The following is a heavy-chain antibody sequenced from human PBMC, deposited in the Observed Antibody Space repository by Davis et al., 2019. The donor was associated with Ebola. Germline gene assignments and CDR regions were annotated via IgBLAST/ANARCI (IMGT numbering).Heavy chain of an antibody. J-gene: IGHJ4*02. V-gene: IGHV7-4-1*02. CDR2: ITTNTASP. CDR3: ARGMGELALN. CDR1: GYPFTDFA. Sequence: AASVKVSCKASGYPFTDFAINWLRQAPGQRFEWLGWITTNTASPTYARGFSERFGFSLDTSVDTAFLQINNLRAEDTAIYYCARGMGELALNWGQGTLVTVSS. D-gene: IGHD3-16*01.